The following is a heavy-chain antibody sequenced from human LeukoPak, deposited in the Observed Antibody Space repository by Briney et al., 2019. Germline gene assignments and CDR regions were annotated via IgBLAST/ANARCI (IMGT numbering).Heavy chain of an antibody. V-gene: IGHV4-34*08. CDR1: GFTFSSYA. CDR2: INHSGST. CDR3: AILRYFDWSDPYNWFDP. J-gene: IGHJ5*02. Sequence: PGGSLRLSCAASGFTFSSYAMSWVRQAPGKGLEWIGEINHSGSTNYNPSLKSRVTISVDTSKNQFSLKLSSVTAADTAVYYCAILRYFDWSDPYNWFDPWGQGTLVTVSS. D-gene: IGHD3-9*01.